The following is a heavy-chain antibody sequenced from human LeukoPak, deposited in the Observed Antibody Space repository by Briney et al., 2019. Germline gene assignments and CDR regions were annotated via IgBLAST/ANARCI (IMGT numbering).Heavy chain of an antibody. V-gene: IGHV3-30-3*02. D-gene: IGHD3-3*01. Sequence: QSGRSLRLSCAASGFTFSSYAMHWVRQAPGKGLEWVAVISYDGSNKYYADSVKGRFTISRDNSKNTLYLQMNSLRAEDTAVYYCAKPSWSGPMAPYYFDYWGQGTLVTVSS. CDR3: AKPSWSGPMAPYYFDY. J-gene: IGHJ4*02. CDR1: GFTFSSYA. CDR2: ISYDGSNK.